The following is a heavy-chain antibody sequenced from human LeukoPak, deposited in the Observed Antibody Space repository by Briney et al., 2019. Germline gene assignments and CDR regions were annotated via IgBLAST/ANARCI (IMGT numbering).Heavy chain of an antibody. Sequence: SETLSLTCTVSGGSISSSSYYWGWIRQPPGKGLEWIGSIYYSGSTYYNPSLKSRVTISVDTSKNQFSLKLSSVTAADTAVYYCARNEGEDQRNPNWFDPWGQGTLVTVSS. CDR1: GGSISSSSYY. CDR2: IYYSGST. J-gene: IGHJ5*02. V-gene: IGHV4-39*01. CDR3: ARNEGEDQRNPNWFDP. D-gene: IGHD3-16*01.